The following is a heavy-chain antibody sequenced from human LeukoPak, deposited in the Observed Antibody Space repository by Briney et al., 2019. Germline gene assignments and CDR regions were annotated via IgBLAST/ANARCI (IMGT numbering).Heavy chain of an antibody. CDR3: ARGLVSGSQRGYFDY. CDR2: ISYDGSNK. D-gene: IGHD1-26*01. V-gene: IGHV3-30-3*01. Sequence: PGTSLRLSCAASEFTFSHYAMHWVRQAPGKGLEWVAVISYDGSNKYYADSVKGLFTISRDNSKNTLYLQTNSLRTDDTAVYYCARGLVSGSQRGYFDYWGHGALVTVSS. CDR1: EFTFSHYA. J-gene: IGHJ4*01.